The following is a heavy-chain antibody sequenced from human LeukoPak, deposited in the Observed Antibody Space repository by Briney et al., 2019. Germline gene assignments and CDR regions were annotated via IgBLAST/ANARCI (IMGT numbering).Heavy chain of an antibody. D-gene: IGHD3-22*01. CDR2: IYPGNADA. V-gene: IGHV5-51*01. CDR3: ARQGSYDNSGYSFDY. CDR1: GYSLINHW. J-gene: IGHJ4*02. Sequence: GESLKISCKGSGYSLINHWIGWVRQMPGKGLDWMGIIYPGNADATYSPSFQGQVTISADKSTTTVYLQWSSLKASDTAMYYCARQGSYDNSGYSFDYWGQGTLVTVSS.